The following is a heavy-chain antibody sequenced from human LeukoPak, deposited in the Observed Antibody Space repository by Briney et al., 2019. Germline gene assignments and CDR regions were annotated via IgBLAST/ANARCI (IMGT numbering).Heavy chain of an antibody. D-gene: IGHD5-12*01. CDR1: GGSISSSSYY. CDR2: IYYSGST. CDR3: AREGGYSGYDGHYYYYYMDV. Sequence: PSETLSLTCTVSGGSISSSSYYWGWIRQPPGKGLEWIGSIYYSGSTYYNPSLKSRVTISVDTSKNQFSLKLSSVTAADTAVYYCAREGGYSGYDGHYYYYYMDVWGKGTTVTVSS. J-gene: IGHJ6*03. V-gene: IGHV4-39*07.